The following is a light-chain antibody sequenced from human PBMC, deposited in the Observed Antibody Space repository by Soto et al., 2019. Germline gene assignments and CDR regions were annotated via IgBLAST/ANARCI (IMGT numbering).Light chain of an antibody. V-gene: IGKV1-12*01. CDR3: LQVSSYPRT. CDR2: TAS. Sequence: DIQMTQSPSSLSAVVGDRVTITCRASRGIGDRLAWFQQKPGKAPQFLIQTASNLQSGVPSRFSGSGSGTEFTLSINSLQPEDNGTYYCLQVSSYPRTFGQGTKVEI. J-gene: IGKJ1*01. CDR1: RGIGDR.